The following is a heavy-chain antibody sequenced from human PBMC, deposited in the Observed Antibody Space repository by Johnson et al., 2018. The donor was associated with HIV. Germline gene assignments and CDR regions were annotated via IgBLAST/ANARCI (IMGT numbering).Heavy chain of an antibody. CDR3: ARESFVHWLLPFDI. CDR1: GFTFSDYY. CDR2: ISSGGNTI. V-gene: IGHV3-11*04. D-gene: IGHD3-3*02. J-gene: IGHJ3*02. Sequence: QVQLVESGGGLVKPGGSLRLSCAASGFTFSDYYMSWIRQAPGKGLEWVSHISSGGNTIYCADSVKGRFTISRDDAKKSLYLQMNSLRAEDTAVYYCARESFVHWLLPFDIWGQGTMVPVSS.